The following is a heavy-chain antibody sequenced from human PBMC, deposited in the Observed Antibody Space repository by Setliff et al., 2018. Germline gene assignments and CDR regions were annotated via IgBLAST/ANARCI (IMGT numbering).Heavy chain of an antibody. D-gene: IGHD1-26*01. CDR1: GDSINRSGYY. Sequence: ETLSLTCNVSGDSINRSGYYWGWIRQPPGKGLEWIGSMYYSGSNDYNPSPKSRVTISLDTSKNQFSLRLTSVTAADTAVYYCARSYHLVLTNWFDAWGHGTLVTSPQ. J-gene: IGHJ5*01. CDR2: MYYSGSN. CDR3: ARSYHLVLTNWFDA. V-gene: IGHV4-39*07.